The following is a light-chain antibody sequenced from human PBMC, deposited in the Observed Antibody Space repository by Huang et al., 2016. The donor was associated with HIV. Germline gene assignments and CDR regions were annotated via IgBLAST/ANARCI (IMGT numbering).Light chain of an antibody. J-gene: IGKJ2*01. CDR3: QQYNNWPYT. CDR2: GAS. CDR1: QSVGSK. V-gene: IGKV3-15*01. Sequence: DTVMTQTPATLSVSPGARATLSCRASQSVGSKLAWFQQKPGQGPRPPIHGASTRATGIPARFSGSGSGTEFTLTISSLQSEDFAVYYCQQYNNWPYTFGQGTKLEIK.